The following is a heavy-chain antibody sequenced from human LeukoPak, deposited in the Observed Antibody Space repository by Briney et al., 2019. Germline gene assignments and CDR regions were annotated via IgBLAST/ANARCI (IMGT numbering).Heavy chain of an antibody. CDR2: IYSGGST. CDR3: ARDLGAYPPYDAFDI. CDR1: GFTVSSNY. J-gene: IGHJ3*02. V-gene: IGHV3-53*01. Sequence: GGSLRLSCAASGFTVSSNYMSWVRQAPGKGLEWVSVIYSGGSTYYADSVKGRFTISRDNSKNTLYLQMNSLRAEDTAVYYCARDLGAYPPYDAFDIWGQGTMVTVSS. D-gene: IGHD3-16*01.